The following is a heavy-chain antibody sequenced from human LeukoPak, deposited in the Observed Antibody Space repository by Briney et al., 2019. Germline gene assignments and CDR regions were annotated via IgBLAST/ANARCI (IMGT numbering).Heavy chain of an antibody. V-gene: IGHV3-53*01. D-gene: IGHD1-26*01. CDR2: IYSGGST. Sequence: WGSLSLSCSASGFTGSNNYMSWVRPAPGHGLEWGSVIYSGGSTYYADSVKGRFTISRDNAKNSLYLQMNSLRAEDTALYYCARGRVVWDFDDAFNIWGQGTMAIVSS. CDR1: GFTGSNNY. J-gene: IGHJ3*02. CDR3: ARGRVVWDFDDAFNI.